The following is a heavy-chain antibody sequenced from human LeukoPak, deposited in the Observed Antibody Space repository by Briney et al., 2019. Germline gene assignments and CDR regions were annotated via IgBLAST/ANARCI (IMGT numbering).Heavy chain of an antibody. CDR1: GGSISSGGYY. V-gene: IGHV4-61*08. J-gene: IGHJ6*02. D-gene: IGHD4-11*01. CDR3: ARAMTTVNRDYYYYYGMDV. CDR2: IYYSGST. Sequence: SETLSLTCTVSGGSISSGGYYWSWIRQHPGKGLEWIGYIYYSGSTNYNPSLKSRVTISVDTSKNQFSLKLSSVTAADTAVYYCARAMTTVNRDYYYYYGMDVWGQGTTVTVSS.